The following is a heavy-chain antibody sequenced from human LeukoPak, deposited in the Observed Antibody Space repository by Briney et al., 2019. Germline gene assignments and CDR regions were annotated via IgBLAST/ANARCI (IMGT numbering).Heavy chain of an antibody. CDR1: GITFTRLL. V-gene: IGHV1-2*02. Sequence: ASGEVLLKGSGITFTRLLYAWVRPGPGQGPGLEGWINPNSGGTNYAQKFQGRVTMTRDTSISTAYMELSRLRSDDTAVYYCARDARRGYYYYMDVWGKGTTVTVSS. J-gene: IGHJ6*03. CDR2: INPNSGGT. CDR3: ARDARRGYYYYMDV.